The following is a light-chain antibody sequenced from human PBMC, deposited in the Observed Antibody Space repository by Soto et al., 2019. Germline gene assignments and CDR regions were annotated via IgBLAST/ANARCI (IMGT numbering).Light chain of an antibody. CDR1: QSIRSR. Sequence: DFQMTQSPSTLSASVGDRVTITCRASQSIRSRLAWFQQKPGKAPKLLIYDASSLESGVPQRFSGSGSGTEFTLTISSLQPDDFATYYCQQYNSYSPITFGQGTRLEI. J-gene: IGKJ5*01. CDR2: DAS. CDR3: QQYNSYSPIT. V-gene: IGKV1-5*01.